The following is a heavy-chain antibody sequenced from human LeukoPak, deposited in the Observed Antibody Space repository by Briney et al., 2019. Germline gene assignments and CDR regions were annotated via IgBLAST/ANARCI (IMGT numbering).Heavy chain of an antibody. J-gene: IGHJ4*02. CDR2: INTDGSST. D-gene: IGHD4-23*01. CDR1: GFTFSSYW. V-gene: IGHV3-74*01. CDR3: ARNLGNSPFDY. Sequence: GGSLRLSCAASGFTFSSYWMHWVRQAPGKGLVWVSRINTDGSSTTYADSVKGRFTISRDNAKSTLYLQMNSLRAEDTAVYYCARNLGNSPFDYWGQGTLVTVSS.